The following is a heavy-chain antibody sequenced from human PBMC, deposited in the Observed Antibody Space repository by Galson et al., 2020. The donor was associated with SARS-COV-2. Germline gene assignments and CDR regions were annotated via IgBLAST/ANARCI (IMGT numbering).Heavy chain of an antibody. CDR3: ARLPVVRGGDY. CDR1: GGSTTIYS. CDR2: LYYGGTT. D-gene: IGHD3-10*01. Sequence: KASETLSLTCPVSGGSTTIYSRSCIRQPPGKGMEWIGSLYYGGTTNYNTSLKSRVTISVDTSKSQFSLTLSSVTAADTAVYYCARLPVVRGGDYWGQGILVTVSS. J-gene: IGHJ4*02. V-gene: IGHV4-59*01.